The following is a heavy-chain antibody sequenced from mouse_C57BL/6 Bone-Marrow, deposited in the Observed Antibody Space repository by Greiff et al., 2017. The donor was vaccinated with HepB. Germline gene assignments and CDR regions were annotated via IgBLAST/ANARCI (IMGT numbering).Heavy chain of an antibody. J-gene: IGHJ1*03. V-gene: IGHV2-5*01. CDR3: AKKGSYGYFDV. Sequence: VHLVESGPGLVQPSQSLSITCTVSGFSLTSYGVHWVRQSPGKGLEWLGVIWRGGSTDYNAAFMSRLSITKDNSKSQVFFKMNSLQADDTAIYYCAKKGSYGYFDVWGTGTTVTVSS. CDR2: IWRGGST. CDR1: GFSLTSYG. D-gene: IGHD6-1*01.